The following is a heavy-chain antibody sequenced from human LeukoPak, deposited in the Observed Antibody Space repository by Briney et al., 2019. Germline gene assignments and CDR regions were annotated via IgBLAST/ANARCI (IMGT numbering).Heavy chain of an antibody. Sequence: SVKVSCKASGGTFSRYVISWVRQAPGQGLEWMGGIIPMFGTANYAQKFQGRVTITADESTSTAYMELSSLRSEDTAVYYCARSPDILTGENFDYWGQGTLVTVSS. D-gene: IGHD3-9*01. V-gene: IGHV1-69*13. CDR2: IIPMFGTA. CDR3: ARSPDILTGENFDY. J-gene: IGHJ4*02. CDR1: GGTFSRYV.